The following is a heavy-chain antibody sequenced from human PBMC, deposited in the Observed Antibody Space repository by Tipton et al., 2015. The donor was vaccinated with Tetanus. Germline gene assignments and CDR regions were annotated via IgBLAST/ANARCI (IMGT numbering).Heavy chain of an antibody. J-gene: IGHJ6*02. D-gene: IGHD3-22*01. V-gene: IGHV1-2*02. CDR1: GYTFTSYY. CDR2: IDPNSGGT. CDR3: ARDRGDYIYYGMDV. Sequence: LVQSGAEMKKPGASVKVSCKASGYTFTSYYIYWVRQAPGQGLEWMGWIDPNSGGTVYAQKFQGRVTMTRDTSISTAYMELRSLRFDDTAVYYCARDRGDYIYYGMDVWGPGTTVTVS.